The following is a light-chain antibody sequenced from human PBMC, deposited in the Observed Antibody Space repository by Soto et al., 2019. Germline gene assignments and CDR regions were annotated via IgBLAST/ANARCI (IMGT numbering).Light chain of an antibody. V-gene: IGLV2-23*02. J-gene: IGLJ1*01. CDR3: CSYAGSSTPLYV. CDR2: EVS. CDR1: SSDVGSYNL. Sequence: QSALTQPASVSGSPGQSITISCTGTSSDVGSYNLVSWYQQHPGKAPKLMIYEVSKRPSGVSNRFSGSKSGNTASLTISGLQPEDEADYYCCSYAGSSTPLYVFGTGTKVTVL.